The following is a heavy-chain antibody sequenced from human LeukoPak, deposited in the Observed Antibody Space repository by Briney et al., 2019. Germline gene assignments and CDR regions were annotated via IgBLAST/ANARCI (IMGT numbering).Heavy chain of an antibody. CDR2: IKQAGSEK. CDR1: GFTLSSFC. Sequence: GGSLRLACAAAGFTLSSFCMSCVRPAPGEGLEWVAYIKQAGSEKYYVDSVEGRFTISRDKAKNSLYLQMNSLRAEDTAVYYCARVDGRYYYYYGMDVWGQGTTVTVSS. CDR3: ARVDGRYYYYYGMDV. D-gene: IGHD1-26*01. J-gene: IGHJ6*02. V-gene: IGHV3-7*01.